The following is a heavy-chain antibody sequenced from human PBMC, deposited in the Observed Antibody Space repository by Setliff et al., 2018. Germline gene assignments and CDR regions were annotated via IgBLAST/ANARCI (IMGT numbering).Heavy chain of an antibody. V-gene: IGHV3-7*03. J-gene: IGHJ6*02. D-gene: IGHD1-26*01. CDR2: IKKDGSIK. CDR3: VRGGSAPSSYQYPLDV. Sequence: GGSLRLSCAASGFTFRSYWMSWVRQAPGKGLEWVANIKKDGSIKYYLDSVRGRFTISRDNAENSLYLQMSSLKTEDTAVYYCVRGGSAPSSYQYPLDVWGQGTTVTVSS. CDR1: GFTFRSYW.